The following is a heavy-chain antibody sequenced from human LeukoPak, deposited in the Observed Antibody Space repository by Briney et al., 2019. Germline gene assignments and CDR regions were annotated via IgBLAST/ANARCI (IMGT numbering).Heavy chain of an antibody. D-gene: IGHD1-26*01. CDR3: ARHKGSYSHLDS. J-gene: IGHJ4*02. V-gene: IGHV4-39*01. Sequence: PSETLSLTCTVSGDSISTSGYYWGWMRQPPGKGLEWIGSIYFSGSTYYNPSLKNRVSISVDTSKNQFSLKLTSVTAADTAVYYCARHKGSYSHLDSWGQGTLVTVSS. CDR2: IYFSGST. CDR1: GDSISTSGYY.